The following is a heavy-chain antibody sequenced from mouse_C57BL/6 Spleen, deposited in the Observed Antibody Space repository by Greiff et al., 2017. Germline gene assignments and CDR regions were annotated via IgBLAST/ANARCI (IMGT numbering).Heavy chain of an antibody. Sequence: VQLQQSGAELVKPGASVKISCKASGYAFSSYWMHWVKQRPGKGLEWIGKIYPGDGDTNYNGKFKGKATLTADKSYSTAYMPLSSLTSEDSAVYFCVRSCIGYYYALDYWGQGTSVTVSS. CDR3: VRSCIGYYYALDY. CDR2: IYPGDGDT. V-gene: IGHV1-80*01. D-gene: IGHD2-14*01. CDR1: GYAFSSYW. J-gene: IGHJ4*01.